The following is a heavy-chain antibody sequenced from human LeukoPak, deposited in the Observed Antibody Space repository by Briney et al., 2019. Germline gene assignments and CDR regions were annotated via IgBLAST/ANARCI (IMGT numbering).Heavy chain of an antibody. Sequence: GASVKVSCKASGGTFSSYAFSWVRQAPGQGLEWMGRIIPIFGTANYAQKFQGRATITADESTSTAYMELSSLRSEDTAVHYCARASIGNYYMDVWGKGTTVTISS. CDR2: IIPIFGTA. J-gene: IGHJ6*03. CDR3: ARASIGNYYMDV. CDR1: GGTFSSYA. V-gene: IGHV1-69*13.